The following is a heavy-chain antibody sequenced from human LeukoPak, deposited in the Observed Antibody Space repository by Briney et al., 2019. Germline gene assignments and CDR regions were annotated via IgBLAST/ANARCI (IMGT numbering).Heavy chain of an antibody. D-gene: IGHD3-22*01. CDR3: ARDSYYDSSGYFAFDI. V-gene: IGHV1-69*05. J-gene: IGHJ3*02. CDR2: IIPIFGTA. Sequence: SVKASCKASGGTFTSYAISWVRQAPGQGLEWMGRIIPIFGTANYAQKFQGRVTITTDESTSTAYMELSSLRSEDTAVYYCARDSYYDSSGYFAFDIWGQGTMVTVSS. CDR1: GGTFTSYA.